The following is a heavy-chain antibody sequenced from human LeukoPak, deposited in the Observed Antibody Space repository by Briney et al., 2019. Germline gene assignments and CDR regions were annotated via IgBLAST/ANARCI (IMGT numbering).Heavy chain of an antibody. J-gene: IGHJ4*02. V-gene: IGHV3-74*01. CDR1: GFTLSSYW. Sequence: GGSLRLSCAASGFTLSSYWMHWGRQIPGKGLVWVSRIDTDERSTNYADSVKGRFTISRDSAKNTLYLQMNSLRVEDTAVYYCARGLLGIDYWGQGTLVTVSS. D-gene: IGHD2-15*01. CDR2: IDTDERST. CDR3: ARGLLGIDY.